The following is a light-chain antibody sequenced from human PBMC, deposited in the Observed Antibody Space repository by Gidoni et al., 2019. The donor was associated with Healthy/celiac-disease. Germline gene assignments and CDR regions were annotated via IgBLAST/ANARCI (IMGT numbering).Light chain of an antibody. J-gene: IGKJ2*02. Sequence: DIQMTQSPSSLSASVGDRVTITCQASQDISNYLHWYQQKPGKAPKLLIYDASNLETGVPSRFSGSGSGTDFTFTISSLHPEDIATYYCQQYDSGTFGQGTKLEIK. CDR2: DAS. CDR1: QDISNY. CDR3: QQYDSGT. V-gene: IGKV1-33*01.